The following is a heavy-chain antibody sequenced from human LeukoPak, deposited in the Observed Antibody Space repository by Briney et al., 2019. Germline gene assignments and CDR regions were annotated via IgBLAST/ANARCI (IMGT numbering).Heavy chain of an antibody. CDR3: ARVPLRAFGIAVDY. CDR1: GYTFTSYG. D-gene: IGHD6-13*01. CDR2: ISAYNGNT. Sequence: ASVKVSCTASGYTFTSYGISWVRQAPGQGLEWMGWISAYNGNTNYAQKLQGRVTMTTDTSTSTAYMELRSLRSDDTAVYYCARVPLRAFGIAVDYWGQGTLVTVSS. J-gene: IGHJ4*02. V-gene: IGHV1-18*01.